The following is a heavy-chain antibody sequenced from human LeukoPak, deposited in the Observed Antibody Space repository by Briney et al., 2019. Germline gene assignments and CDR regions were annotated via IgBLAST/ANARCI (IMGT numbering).Heavy chain of an antibody. CDR2: IYYSGST. V-gene: IGHV4-59*01. D-gene: IGHD6-19*01. CDR3: ARGLAVARYYYYGMDV. CDR1: GGSFSGYY. Sequence: PSETLSLTCAVSGGSFSGYYWSWIRQPPGKGLEWIGYIYYSGSTNYNPSLKSRVTISVDTSKNQFSLKLSSVTAADTAVYYCARGLAVARYYYYGMDVWGQGTTVTVSS. J-gene: IGHJ6*02.